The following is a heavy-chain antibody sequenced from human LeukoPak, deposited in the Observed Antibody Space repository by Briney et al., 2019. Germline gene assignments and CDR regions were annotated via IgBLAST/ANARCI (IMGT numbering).Heavy chain of an antibody. J-gene: IGHJ4*02. CDR3: ASRRQWLVRFDY. CDR2: INHSGST. D-gene: IGHD6-19*01. Sequence: SETLSLTRAVYGGSFSGYYWSWIRQPPGKGLEWIGEINHSGSTNYNPSLKSRVTISVDTSKNQFSLKLSSVTAADTAVYYCASRRQWLVRFDYWGQGTLVTVSS. V-gene: IGHV4-34*01. CDR1: GGSFSGYY.